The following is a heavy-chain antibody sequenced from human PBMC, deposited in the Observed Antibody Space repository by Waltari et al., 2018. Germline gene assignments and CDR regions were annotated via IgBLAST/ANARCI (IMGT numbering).Heavy chain of an antibody. D-gene: IGHD6-13*01. CDR2: INHSGST. CDR1: GGSFSGYY. Sequence: QVQLQQWGAGLLKPSETLSLTCAVYGGSFSGYYWSWIRQPPGKGLEWIGEINHSGSTNYNPSLKSRVTISVDTSKNEFSLKLSSVTAADTAVYYCARLSIAAAGIDFDYWGQGTLVTVSS. J-gene: IGHJ4*02. V-gene: IGHV4-34*01. CDR3: ARLSIAAAGIDFDY.